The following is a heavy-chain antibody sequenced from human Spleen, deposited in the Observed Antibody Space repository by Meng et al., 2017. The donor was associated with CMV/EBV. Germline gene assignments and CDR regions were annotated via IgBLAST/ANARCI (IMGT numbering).Heavy chain of an antibody. Sequence: ESLKISCAASGFTFSSYWMSWVRQAPGKGLEWVANIMQDGSEKYYVDSVKGRFTISRDNAKNSLYLQMNSLRAEDTAVYYCARVFGYYYGLDVWGQGTTVTVSS. CDR1: GFTFSSYW. D-gene: IGHD3-16*01. CDR2: IMQDGSEK. J-gene: IGHJ6*02. V-gene: IGHV3-7*01. CDR3: ARVFGYYYGLDV.